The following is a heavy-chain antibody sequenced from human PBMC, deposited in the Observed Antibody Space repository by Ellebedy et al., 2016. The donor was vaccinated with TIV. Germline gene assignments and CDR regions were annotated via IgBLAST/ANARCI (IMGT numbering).Heavy chain of an antibody. Sequence: MPSETLSLTCTVSGGSISSYYWSWIRQPPGKGLEWIGYIYYSGSTNYNPSLKSRVTISVDTSKNQFSLKLSSVTAADTAVYYCARSSMIVVVPFDYWGQGILVTVSS. D-gene: IGHD3-22*01. CDR2: IYYSGST. CDR3: ARSSMIVVVPFDY. V-gene: IGHV4-59*08. CDR1: GGSISSYY. J-gene: IGHJ4*02.